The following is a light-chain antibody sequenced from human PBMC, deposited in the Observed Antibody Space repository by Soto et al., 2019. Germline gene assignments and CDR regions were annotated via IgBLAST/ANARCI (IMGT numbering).Light chain of an antibody. J-gene: IGKJ5*01. V-gene: IGKV3D-11*02. Sequence: ENGLTQSPATLSLSPGEGATLSCRASQSINTYLAWYQQKPGQAPRLLIYDASKRATGIPARFSGSGSGTNFTLTISSLEPEDFAVYYCQQRRSWQVTFGQGRRLEIK. CDR2: DAS. CDR3: QQRRSWQVT. CDR1: QSINTY.